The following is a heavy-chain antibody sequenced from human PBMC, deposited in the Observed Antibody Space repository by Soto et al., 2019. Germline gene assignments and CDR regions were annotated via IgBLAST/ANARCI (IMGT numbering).Heavy chain of an antibody. Sequence: PGGSLRLCCTDSGFTFSDYYMSWIRQAPGKGLEWVSYISSSSSYTNYADSVKGRFTISRDNAKNSLYLQMNSLRAEDTAVYYCARTPDCTNGVCSAGFDYWGQGTLVTVSS. CDR2: ISSSSSYT. J-gene: IGHJ4*02. CDR3: ARTPDCTNGVCSAGFDY. CDR1: GFTFSDYY. V-gene: IGHV3-11*06. D-gene: IGHD2-8*01.